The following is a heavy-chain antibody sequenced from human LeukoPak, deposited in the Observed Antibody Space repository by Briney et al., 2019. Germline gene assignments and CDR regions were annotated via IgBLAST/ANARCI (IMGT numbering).Heavy chain of an antibody. CDR1: GGSISSSSYY. Sequence: SETLSLTCTVSGGSISSSSYYWGWIRQPPGKGLEWIGSIYYSGSTYYNPSLKSRVTISVDTSKNQFSLKLSSVTAADTAVYYCARGRRFLEWLLFYYMDVWGKGTTVTVSS. CDR2: IYYSGST. D-gene: IGHD3-3*01. V-gene: IGHV4-39*07. CDR3: ARGRRFLEWLLFYYMDV. J-gene: IGHJ6*03.